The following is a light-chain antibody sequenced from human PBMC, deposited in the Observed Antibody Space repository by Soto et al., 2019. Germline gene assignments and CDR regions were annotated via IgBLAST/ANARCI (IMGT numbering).Light chain of an antibody. CDR1: QSVSNN. V-gene: IGKV3-15*01. CDR3: QQYHKWPPIT. J-gene: IGKJ5*01. Sequence: EIVMTQTPATLSVSPGEIASLSCRASQSVSNNLAWYQQKPGQAPRLLIFGVSTRATGIPARFSGSGSGTGYTLTITSLQSEDSAVYYCQQYHKWPPITFGQGTRLEIK. CDR2: GVS.